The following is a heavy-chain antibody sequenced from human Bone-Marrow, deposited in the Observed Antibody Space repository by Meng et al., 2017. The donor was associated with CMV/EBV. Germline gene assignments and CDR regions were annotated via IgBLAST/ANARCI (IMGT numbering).Heavy chain of an antibody. CDR2: ISWNSGSM. V-gene: IGHV3-9*01. CDR1: GFTFSSYE. Sequence: SLKISCAASGFTFSSYEMNWVRQAPGKGLEWVSGISWNSGSMGYADSVQGRFTISRDNAKNSLYLQMNSLRAEDTALYYCAKVYYYDSSPSSYYFDFWGQGTLVTVSS. J-gene: IGHJ4*02. CDR3: AKVYYYDSSPSSYYFDF. D-gene: IGHD3-22*01.